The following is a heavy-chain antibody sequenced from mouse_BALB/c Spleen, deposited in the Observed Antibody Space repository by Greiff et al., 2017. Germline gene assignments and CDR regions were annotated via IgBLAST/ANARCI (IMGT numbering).Heavy chain of an antibody. CDR3: AFYGNNYYYAMDY. CDR2: IDPANGNT. D-gene: IGHD2-1*01. J-gene: IGHJ4*01. Sequence: EVMLVESGAELVKPGASVKLSCTASGFNIKDTYMHWVKQRPEQGLEWIGRIDPANGNTKYDPKFQGKATITADTSSNTAYLQLSSLTSEDTAVYYCAFYGNNYYYAMDYWGQGTSVTVSS. CDR1: GFNIKDTY. V-gene: IGHV14-3*02.